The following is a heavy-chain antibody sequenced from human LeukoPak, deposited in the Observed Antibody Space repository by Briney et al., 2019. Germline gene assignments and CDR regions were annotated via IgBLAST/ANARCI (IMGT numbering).Heavy chain of an antibody. CDR2: INHSGST. D-gene: IGHD3-3*01. CDR3: ARAKWSGNHIDY. J-gene: IGHJ4*02. CDR1: GGSFSGYY. Sequence: PSETLSLTCAVYGGSFSGYYWSWIRQPPGKGLEWIGEINHSGSTNYNPSLKSRVTISVDTSKNQFSLKLSSVTAADTAVYYRARAKWSGNHIDYWGQGTLVTVSS. V-gene: IGHV4-34*01.